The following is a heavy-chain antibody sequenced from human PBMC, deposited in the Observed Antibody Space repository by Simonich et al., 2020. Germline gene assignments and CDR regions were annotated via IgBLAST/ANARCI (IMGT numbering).Heavy chain of an antibody. J-gene: IGHJ2*01. CDR2: IKQEGSEK. V-gene: IGHV3-7*01. CDR1: GFTFIIYW. Sequence: EVQLVESGGGLVQPGGSLRLSCAASGFTFIIYWMSWVRQAPGKGRGGVANIKQEGSEKYYVDTVKGRFTISRDNAKNSLYLQMNSLRAEDTAVYYCAREYSSSSDPYWYFDLWGRGTLVTVSS. CDR3: AREYSSSSDPYWYFDL. D-gene: IGHD6-6*01.